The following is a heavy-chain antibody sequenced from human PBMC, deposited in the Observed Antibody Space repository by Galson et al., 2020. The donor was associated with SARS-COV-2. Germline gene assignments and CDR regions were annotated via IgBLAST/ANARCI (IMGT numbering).Heavy chain of an antibody. CDR3: VRRGALGYWFDP. J-gene: IGHJ5*02. V-gene: IGHV4-38-2*02. D-gene: IGHD2-15*01. CDR2: ISDNGDT. CDR1: SYSITRGSY. Sequence: SETLSLTCTLTSYSITRGSYWGCIRQSPGKGLELLGTISDNGDTHYNPPLRSRAALSLDTSKNQFFLSLTSVTAADTAVYYCVRRGALGYWFDPWGPGALVTVSA.